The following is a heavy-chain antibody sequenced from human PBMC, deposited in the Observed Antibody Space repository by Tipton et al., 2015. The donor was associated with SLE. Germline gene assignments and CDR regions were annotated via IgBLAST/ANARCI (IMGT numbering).Heavy chain of an antibody. Sequence: TLSLTCAVYGGSFSGYYWTWIRQPPGKGLEWIGEINHSGSATYSPSLKSRVTISLDTSKNQFSLKLRSVTAADTAVYYCARGGYDFWSGPGNYWGQGTLVTVSS. CDR1: GGSFSGYY. V-gene: IGHV4-34*01. CDR3: ARGGYDFWSGPGNY. CDR2: INHSGSA. J-gene: IGHJ4*02. D-gene: IGHD3-3*01.